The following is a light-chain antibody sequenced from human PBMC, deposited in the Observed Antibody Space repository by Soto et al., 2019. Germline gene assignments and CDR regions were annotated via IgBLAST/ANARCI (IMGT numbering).Light chain of an antibody. CDR3: QQLNSYPL. J-gene: IGKJ4*01. CDR1: QGISSW. CDR2: KAT. V-gene: IGKV1-5*03. Sequence: IQITQSPSALSASVGDRVSITCRASQGISSWLAWNQQKPGKAPKLLIYKATSLESGVPSRFSGSGSGTEFTITIISLEPEDTATYYFQQLNSYPLFGRGTKVDI.